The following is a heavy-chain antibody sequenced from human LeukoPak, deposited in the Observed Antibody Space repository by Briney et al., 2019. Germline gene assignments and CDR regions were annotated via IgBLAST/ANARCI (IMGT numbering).Heavy chain of an antibody. V-gene: IGHV2-5*02. J-gene: IGHJ4*02. CDR3: AHRLDQRTNWNYGNFDY. Sequence: ESGPTLLKPTQTLTLTCTFSGFPLTTSGVGVGWIRQPPGKALEWLALIYWDDDKRYSPSLRNRLSITKDTSKNQVVLTMTNVDPVDTATYYCAHRLDQRTNWNYGNFDYWGQGTLVTVSS. CDR1: GFPLTTSGVG. CDR2: IYWDDDK. D-gene: IGHD1-7*01.